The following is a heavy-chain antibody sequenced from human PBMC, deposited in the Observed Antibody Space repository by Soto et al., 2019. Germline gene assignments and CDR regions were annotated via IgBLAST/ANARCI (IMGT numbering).Heavy chain of an antibody. CDR1: GDSVSSNSAA. Sequence: SQTLSLTCAISGDSVSSNSAAWNWIRQSPSRGLEWLGKTYYRSKWSNDYAESVKSRITINPDTSKNQFSLQVNSVTPEDTAVYYCARERDTAMVNFMDVWGQGTTVTVSS. CDR3: ARERDTAMVNFMDV. J-gene: IGHJ6*02. V-gene: IGHV6-1*01. CDR2: TYYRSKWSN. D-gene: IGHD5-18*01.